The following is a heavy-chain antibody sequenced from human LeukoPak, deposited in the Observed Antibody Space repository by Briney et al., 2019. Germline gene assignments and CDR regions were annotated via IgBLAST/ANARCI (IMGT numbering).Heavy chain of an antibody. CDR1: GFTFSDYF. J-gene: IGHJ4*02. D-gene: IGHD6-19*01. V-gene: IGHV3-30-3*01. Sequence: GGSLRLSCAASGFTFSDYFMNWVRQAPGKGLEWVAVISYDGSNKYYADSVKGRFTISRDNSKNTLYLQMNSLRAEDTAVYYCARVGSSGWSPFDYWGQGTLVTVSS. CDR3: ARVGSSGWSPFDY. CDR2: ISYDGSNK.